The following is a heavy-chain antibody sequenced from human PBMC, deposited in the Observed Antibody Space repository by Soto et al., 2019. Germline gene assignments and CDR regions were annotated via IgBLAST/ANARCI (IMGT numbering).Heavy chain of an antibody. Sequence: SETLSLTCSVSGGSISSGDYYWSWIRQPPGKGLEWIGYIYYSGSTYYNPSLKSRVTISVDTSKNQFSLKLSSVTAADTAVYYCARYYYDSSGYPADAFDIWGKGTMVTVSS. J-gene: IGHJ3*02. V-gene: IGHV4-30-4*01. D-gene: IGHD3-22*01. CDR3: ARYYYDSSGYPADAFDI. CDR1: GGSISSGDYY. CDR2: IYYSGST.